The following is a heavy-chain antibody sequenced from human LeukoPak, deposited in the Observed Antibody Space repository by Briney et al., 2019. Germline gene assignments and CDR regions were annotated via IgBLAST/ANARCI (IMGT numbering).Heavy chain of an antibody. V-gene: IGHV3-30-3*01. CDR1: GFTFSSYA. J-gene: IGHJ4*02. D-gene: IGHD1-14*01. Sequence: GGSLRLSCAASGFTFSSYAMHWVRQAPGKGLEWVAVISYDGSNKYYADSVKGRFTISRDNSKNTLYLQMNSLRAEDTAVYYCARDGHHLPDYWGQGTLVTVSS. CDR2: ISYDGSNK. CDR3: ARDGHHLPDY.